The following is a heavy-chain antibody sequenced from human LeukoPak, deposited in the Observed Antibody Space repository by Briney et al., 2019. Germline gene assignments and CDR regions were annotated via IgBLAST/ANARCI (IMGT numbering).Heavy chain of an antibody. V-gene: IGHV3-48*04. J-gene: IGHJ6*03. Sequence: PGGSLRLSCAASGFTFSSYSMNWVRQAPGKGLEWVSYISSSSSTIYYADSVKGRFTISRDNAKNSLSVQMNSLRAEDTAVYYCARFAAGGSYYYYMDVWGKGTTVTVSS. CDR1: GFTFSSYS. CDR2: ISSSSSTI. D-gene: IGHD6-25*01. CDR3: ARFAAGGSYYYYMDV.